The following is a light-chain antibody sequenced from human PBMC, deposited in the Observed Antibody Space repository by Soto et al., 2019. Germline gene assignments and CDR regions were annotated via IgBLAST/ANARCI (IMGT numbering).Light chain of an antibody. CDR3: QQYNNWPPEGT. J-gene: IGKJ1*01. CDR1: QSVSSN. CDR2: GAS. V-gene: IGKV3-15*01. Sequence: EIVITQSPATVSVSPGERATLSCRASQSVSSNLAWYQQKPGQAPRLLIYGASTRATGIPARFSGSGSGTEFTLTISSLQSEDFAVYYCQQYNNWPPEGTFGQGTKVDIK.